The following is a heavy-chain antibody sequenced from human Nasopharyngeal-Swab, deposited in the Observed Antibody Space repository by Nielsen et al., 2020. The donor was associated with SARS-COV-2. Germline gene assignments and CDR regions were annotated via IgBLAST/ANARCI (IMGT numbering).Heavy chain of an antibody. CDR3: ARALRGRPMVIGRYFDF. J-gene: IGHJ4*02. V-gene: IGHV4-34*01. CDR2: INHSGST. Sequence: WIRQPPGKGLEWIGEINHSGSTNYNPSLKSRVTISVDTSKNQFSLKLSSVTAADTAVYYCARALRGRPMVIGRYFDFWGQGTLVTVSS. D-gene: IGHD3-22*01.